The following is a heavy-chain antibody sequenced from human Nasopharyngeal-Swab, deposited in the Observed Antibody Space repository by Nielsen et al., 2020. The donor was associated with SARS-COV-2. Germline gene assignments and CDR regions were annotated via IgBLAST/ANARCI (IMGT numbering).Heavy chain of an antibody. Sequence: GGSLTLFCSASGFNFTSYAIHCVRQPPGKGLEWVAVVSYDGTNTFYADSVKGRFAISRDNSKSTVSLQMNSLRSEDTAVYYCAKDRGGRSLDFWGQGTLVTVSS. CDR2: VSYDGTNT. V-gene: IGHV3-30-3*02. J-gene: IGHJ4*02. D-gene: IGHD3-16*01. CDR3: AKDRGGRSLDF. CDR1: GFNFTSYA.